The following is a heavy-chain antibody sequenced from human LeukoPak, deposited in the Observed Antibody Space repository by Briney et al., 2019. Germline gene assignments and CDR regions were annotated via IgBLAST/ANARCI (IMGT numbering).Heavy chain of an antibody. CDR3: VRHSRVVAFDY. V-gene: IGHV4-59*08. Sequence: SETLSLTCTVSGVSISNCYQSWIRQPPAKGLKWIGYIYYTGNTNYNPYLKTLVTISEDTAKNLVSLELSSVAAAVTAVYYCVRHSRVVAFDYWGQGNLVTVSS. D-gene: IGHD2-15*01. CDR1: GVSISNCY. CDR2: IYYTGNT. J-gene: IGHJ4*02.